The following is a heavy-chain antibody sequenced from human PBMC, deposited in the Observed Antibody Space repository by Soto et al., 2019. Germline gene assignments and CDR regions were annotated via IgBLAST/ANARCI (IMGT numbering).Heavy chain of an antibody. Sequence: SETLSLTCTVSGGSISGGGYYWSWIRQHPGKGLEWIGYIYYSGSTDYNPSLKSRVTISVDTSKNQFSLKLSSVTAADTAMYYCARYYYYDSSGYMFDPWGQGTLVTVSS. CDR2: IYYSGST. V-gene: IGHV4-30-4*08. CDR1: GGSISGGGYY. CDR3: ARYYYYDSSGYMFDP. J-gene: IGHJ5*02. D-gene: IGHD3-22*01.